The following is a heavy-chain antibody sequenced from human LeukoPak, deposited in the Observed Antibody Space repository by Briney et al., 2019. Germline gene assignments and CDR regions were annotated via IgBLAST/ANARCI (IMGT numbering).Heavy chain of an antibody. Sequence: PSETLSLTCTVSGGSISGSSYYWGWIRQPPGKGLEWIGSIYYSGSTYYNPSLKSRVTISVDTSKNQFSLKLSSVTAADTAVYYCARLSGWYPYWGQGTLVTVSS. CDR2: IYYSGST. V-gene: IGHV4-39*01. J-gene: IGHJ4*02. CDR3: ARLSGWYPY. CDR1: GGSISGSSYY. D-gene: IGHD6-19*01.